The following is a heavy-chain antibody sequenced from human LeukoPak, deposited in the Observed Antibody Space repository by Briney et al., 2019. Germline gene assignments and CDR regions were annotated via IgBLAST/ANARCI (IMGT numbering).Heavy chain of an antibody. Sequence: GASVKVSCKASGYTFTDDYVHWVRQAPGQGLEWMGWINPNSGGTIYAQKFQERVTMTRDTSISTAYMELSRLRSEDTAVYYCARDLSKSSGWKVYYYYYMDVWGKGTTVTVSS. CDR3: ARDLSKSSGWKVYYYYYMDV. D-gene: IGHD6-19*01. J-gene: IGHJ6*03. CDR2: INPNSGGT. V-gene: IGHV1-2*02. CDR1: GYTFTDDY.